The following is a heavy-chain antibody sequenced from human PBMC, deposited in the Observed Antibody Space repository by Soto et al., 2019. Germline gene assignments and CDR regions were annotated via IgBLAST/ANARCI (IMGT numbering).Heavy chain of an antibody. CDR3: ARKGRTLYYYDSSGYYDY. V-gene: IGHV1-18*01. J-gene: IGHJ4*02. D-gene: IGHD3-22*01. CDR1: GYTFTSYG. CDR2: ISAYNGNT. Sequence: ASVKVSFKASGYTFTSYGISWVRQAPGQGLEWMGWISAYNGNTNYAQKLQGRVTMTTDTSTSTAYMELRSLRSDDTAVYYCARKGRTLYYYDSSGYYDYWGQGTLVTVSS.